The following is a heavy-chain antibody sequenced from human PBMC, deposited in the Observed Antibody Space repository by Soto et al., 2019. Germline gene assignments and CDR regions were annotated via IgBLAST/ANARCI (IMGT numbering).Heavy chain of an antibody. CDR2: IYYSGST. V-gene: IGHV4-31*03. CDR3: ARSYTFTTEANWFDP. D-gene: IGHD3-22*01. CDR1: GGSISSVNYY. J-gene: IGHJ5*02. Sequence: QVQLQESGPGLVKPSQTLSLTCTVSGGSISSVNYYWSWIRQHPGKGLEWIGYIYYSGSTYDNPSLKSRVTISVDTSKNQFSLNLNSVTAADTAIYYCARSYTFTTEANWFDPWGQGTLVTVSS.